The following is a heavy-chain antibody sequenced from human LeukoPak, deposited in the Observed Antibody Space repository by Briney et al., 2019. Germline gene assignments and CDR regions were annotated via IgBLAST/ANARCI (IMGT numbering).Heavy chain of an antibody. Sequence: PSETLSLTCAVSGYSISSGYYWGWIRPPPGKGLEWIGSIYHSGSTYYNPSLKSRVTISVYTSKNQFSLKLSPVTAADTAVYYCARRHYGMDVWGKGTTVTVSS. CDR3: ARRHYGMDV. J-gene: IGHJ6*04. CDR1: GYSISSGYY. CDR2: IYHSGST. V-gene: IGHV4-38-2*01.